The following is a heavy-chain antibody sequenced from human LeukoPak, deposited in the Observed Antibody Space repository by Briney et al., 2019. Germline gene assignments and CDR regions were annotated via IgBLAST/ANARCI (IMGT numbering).Heavy chain of an antibody. CDR2: FFPGDSDT. CDR3: ARHADWGRAYYFDY. J-gene: IGHJ4*02. D-gene: IGHD7-27*01. V-gene: IGHV5-51*01. Sequence: HGEYLKISCKGSGYSFTTYWIAWVRQMPGKGLEWMGIFFPGDSDTRYSPSFQGQVTISADKSISTAYLQWSSLKASDTAMYYCARHADWGRAYYFDYWGQGTLVTVCS. CDR1: GYSFTTYW.